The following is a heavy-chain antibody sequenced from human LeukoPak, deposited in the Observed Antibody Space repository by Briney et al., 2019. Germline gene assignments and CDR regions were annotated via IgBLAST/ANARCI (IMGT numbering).Heavy chain of an antibody. Sequence: GAPVKVSCKASGYTFTGYYMHWVRQAPGQGLEWMGWINPNSGGTNYAQKFQGRVTMTRDTSISTAYMELSRLRSDDTAVYYCATFGPIVVVVAATPSDAFDIWGQGTMVTVSS. CDR3: ATFGPIVVVVAATPSDAFDI. CDR1: GYTFTGYY. D-gene: IGHD2-15*01. CDR2: INPNSGGT. J-gene: IGHJ3*02. V-gene: IGHV1-2*02.